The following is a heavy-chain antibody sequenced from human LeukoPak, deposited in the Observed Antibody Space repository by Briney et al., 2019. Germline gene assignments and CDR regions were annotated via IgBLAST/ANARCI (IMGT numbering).Heavy chain of an antibody. CDR3: ASGTTYGDRVLYLDS. V-gene: IGHV3-7*01. J-gene: IGHJ4*02. CDR1: GLTLGSLW. CDR2: IKQGGRQK. D-gene: IGHD4-17*01. Sequence: SGGSLTLSWAPSGLTLGSLWAPWARHPRGGGSEWGASIKQGGRQKYHVDSVKGRLTVSRHHAKHSVSAQMNCLRGDDTGISDCASGTTYGDRVLYLDSWGQGTKVTVSS.